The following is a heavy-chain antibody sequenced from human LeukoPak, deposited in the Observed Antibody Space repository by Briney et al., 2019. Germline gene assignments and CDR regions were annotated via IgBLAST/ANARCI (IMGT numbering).Heavy chain of an antibody. D-gene: IGHD6-6*01. J-gene: IGHJ3*02. Sequence: PGGSLRLSCAASGFTFSSYSMNWVRQAPGKGLEWVSYISSSSSTIYYADSVKGRFTISRDNAKNSLYLQMNSLRAEDTAVYYCARDFRAARNDAFDIWGQGTMVTVSS. CDR1: GFTFSSYS. CDR2: ISSSSSTI. V-gene: IGHV3-48*04. CDR3: ARDFRAARNDAFDI.